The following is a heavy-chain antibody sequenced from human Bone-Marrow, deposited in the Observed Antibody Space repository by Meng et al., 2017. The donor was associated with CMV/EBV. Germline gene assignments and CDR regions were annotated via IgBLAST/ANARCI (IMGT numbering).Heavy chain of an antibody. Sequence: SGSYYWSWSRQPPGKGLEWIGYIYYSGSTNYNPSLKSRVTISVDTSKNQFSLKLSSVTAADTAVYYCARELSPTYYDFWSGSGMDVWGQGTTVTVSS. D-gene: IGHD3-3*01. CDR1: SGSYY. CDR2: IYYSGST. V-gene: IGHV4-61*01. CDR3: ARELSPTYYDFWSGSGMDV. J-gene: IGHJ6*02.